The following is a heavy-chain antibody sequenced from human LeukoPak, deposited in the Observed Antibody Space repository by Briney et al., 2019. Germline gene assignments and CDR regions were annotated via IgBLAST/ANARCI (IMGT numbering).Heavy chain of an antibody. J-gene: IGHJ4*02. Sequence: SETLSLTCTVSGGFISSYYWSWIRQPPGKGLEWLGYIYYSGSTNYNPSLKSRVTISVDTSKNQFSLNLSSVTAADTAVYYCARGRYSGYDFDYWGQGTLVTVSS. CDR1: GGFISSYY. CDR2: IYYSGST. D-gene: IGHD5-12*01. V-gene: IGHV4-59*01. CDR3: ARGRYSGYDFDY.